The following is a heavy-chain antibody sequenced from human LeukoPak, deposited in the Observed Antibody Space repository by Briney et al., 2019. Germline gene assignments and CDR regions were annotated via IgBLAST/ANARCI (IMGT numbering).Heavy chain of an antibody. D-gene: IGHD3-22*01. J-gene: IGHJ4*02. CDR1: GFIFSNYA. Sequence: GKALRLSCAASGFIFSNYAMHWVRQAPGKGLVWVSRINSDGSSTTYADSVKGRFTISRDNAKNTLYLQMNSLGAEDTAVYYCATTYYYDSSGYAGYWGQGTLVTVSS. CDR2: INSDGSST. V-gene: IGHV3-74*01. CDR3: ATTYYYDSSGYAGY.